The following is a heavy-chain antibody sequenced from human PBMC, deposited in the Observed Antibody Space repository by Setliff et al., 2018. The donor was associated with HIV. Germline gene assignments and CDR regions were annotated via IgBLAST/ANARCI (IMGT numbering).Heavy chain of an antibody. J-gene: IGHJ4*02. Sequence: SETLSLTCSVSGGSFSSDSYYWGWIRQFPGKGLEWIGSIYYSGSTYYHPSLKSRVTISVDASKNQFSLKLRSVTAADTAVYYCASELQGHSSSWPNYWGQGTLVTVSS. CDR3: ASELQGHSSSWPNY. CDR1: GGSFSSDSYY. CDR2: IYYSGST. D-gene: IGHD6-13*01. V-gene: IGHV4-39*07.